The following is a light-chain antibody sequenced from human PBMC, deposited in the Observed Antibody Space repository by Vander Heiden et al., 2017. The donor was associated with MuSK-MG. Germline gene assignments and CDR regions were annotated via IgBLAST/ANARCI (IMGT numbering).Light chain of an antibody. Sequence: DIQLTQSPSFLSASGGGRVTITCRASQGISSTLGWYQQKPGKAPKLLIYDASTLQSGVPSRFSGSGSGIEFTLTISNLQPEDFATYYCQQLNSYPVTFGGGTKVEIK. V-gene: IGKV1-9*01. CDR3: QQLNSYPVT. CDR1: QGISST. CDR2: DAS. J-gene: IGKJ4*01.